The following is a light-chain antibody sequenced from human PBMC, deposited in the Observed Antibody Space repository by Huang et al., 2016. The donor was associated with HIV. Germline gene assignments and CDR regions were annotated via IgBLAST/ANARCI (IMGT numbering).Light chain of an antibody. CDR1: RSVSSY. J-gene: IGKJ4*01. V-gene: IGKV3-11*01. CDR3: QQRSDWPPT. CDR2: DAS. Sequence: EIVLTQSPATLSLSPGERATLSCRASRSVSSYLAWYQQKPGQAPRLLIYDASNRATGIPARFSGSGSGTDFTLNISSLEPKDFAVYYCQQRSDWPPTFGGGTKVEIK.